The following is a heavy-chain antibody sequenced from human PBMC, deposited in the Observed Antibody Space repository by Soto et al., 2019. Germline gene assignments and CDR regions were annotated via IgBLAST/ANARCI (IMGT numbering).Heavy chain of an antibody. J-gene: IGHJ5*02. Sequence: GQSLKISGKGSGYSFTSYWIGWVRQMHGKGLECMGIIYPGDSDTRYSPFFQGQVTISADKSISTAYLQWSSLKASDTAMYYCARHNRYSSSWFEGWFDPWGQGTRVTVSS. CDR2: IYPGDSDT. CDR3: ARHNRYSSSWFEGWFDP. D-gene: IGHD6-13*01. V-gene: IGHV5-51*01. CDR1: GYSFTSYW.